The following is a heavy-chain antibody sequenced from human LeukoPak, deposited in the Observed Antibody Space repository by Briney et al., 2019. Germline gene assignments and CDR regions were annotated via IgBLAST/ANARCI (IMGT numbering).Heavy chain of an antibody. D-gene: IGHD1-26*01. CDR2: IYSGGST. V-gene: IGHV3-53*01. CDR3: ARDIGSSASY. J-gene: IGHJ4*02. CDR1: GFTVSSNY. Sequence: PEGSLRLSCAASGFTVSSNYMSWVRQAPGKGLEWVSVIYSGGSTYYADSVKGRFTFSRDNSKNTLYLQMNSLRAEDTAVYYCARDIGSSASYWGQGTLVTVSS.